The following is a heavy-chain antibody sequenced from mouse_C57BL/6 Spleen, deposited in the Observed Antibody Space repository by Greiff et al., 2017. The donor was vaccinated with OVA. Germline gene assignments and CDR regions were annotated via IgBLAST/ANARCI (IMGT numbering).Heavy chain of an antibody. Sequence: VQLKESGPGLVKPSQSLSLTCSVTGYSITSGYYWNWIRQFPGNKLEWMGYISYDGSNNYNPSLKNRISITRDTSKNQFFLKLNSVTTEDTATYYCARFYDYDRVFAYWGQGTLVTVSA. CDR1: GYSITSGYY. V-gene: IGHV3-6*01. CDR2: ISYDGSN. J-gene: IGHJ3*01. CDR3: ARFYDYDRVFAY. D-gene: IGHD2-4*01.